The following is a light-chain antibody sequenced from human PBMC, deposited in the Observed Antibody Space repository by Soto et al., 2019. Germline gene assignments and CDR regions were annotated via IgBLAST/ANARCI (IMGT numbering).Light chain of an antibody. CDR3: AAWDDSRNGWV. Sequence: QSVLTQPPSASGTPGQRVTISCSGSSSNIGSNAVSWYQQLPGTAPKLLICTDDQRPSGVPDRFSGSKSGTSASLAISGLQSEDEADYYCAAWDDSRNGWVFGGGTKLTVL. CDR2: TDD. V-gene: IGLV1-44*01. CDR1: SSNIGSNA. J-gene: IGLJ3*02.